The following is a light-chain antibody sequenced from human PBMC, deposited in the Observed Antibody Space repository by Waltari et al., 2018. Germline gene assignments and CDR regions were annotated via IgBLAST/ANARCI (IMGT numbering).Light chain of an antibody. CDR2: EVS. CDR3: CSYTGGSIPVI. Sequence: QSALTQPASVSGSPGQSITISCTGTNSDVGKYKLVSWYQQHPGKAPKLMNYEVSKRPSGISYRFSGSKSGDTASLTISGLQAEDEAEYYCCSYTGGSIPVIFGGGTKLTVL. V-gene: IGLV2-23*02. CDR1: NSDVGKYKL. J-gene: IGLJ2*01.